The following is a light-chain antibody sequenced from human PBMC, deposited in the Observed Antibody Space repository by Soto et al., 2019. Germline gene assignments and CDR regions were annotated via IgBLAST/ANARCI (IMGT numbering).Light chain of an antibody. CDR3: AAWDDSLNGLV. J-gene: IGLJ1*01. V-gene: IGLV1-44*01. CDR1: SSNIGSNT. Sequence: QLVLTQPPSASGTPGQRVTISCSGSSSNIGSNTANWYQQLPGTAPKLLIYNNNQRPSGVPDRFSGSKSGTSASLAISGLQSEDEADYYCAAWDDSLNGLVFGTGTKVTVL. CDR2: NNN.